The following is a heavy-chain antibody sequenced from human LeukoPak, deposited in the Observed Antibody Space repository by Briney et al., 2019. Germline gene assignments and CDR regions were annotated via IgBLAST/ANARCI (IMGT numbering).Heavy chain of an antibody. Sequence: GRSLRLSCAASGFSFSNYAMYWVRQAPGKGLEWVAVISNDGSNKYDADSVKGRFTISRDNSMNTLYLEMNSLRPEDTAVYYCARDFWSGYRYGMDVWGQGTTVTVSS. D-gene: IGHD3-3*01. CDR3: ARDFWSGYRYGMDV. CDR2: ISNDGSNK. CDR1: GFSFSNYA. J-gene: IGHJ6*02. V-gene: IGHV3-30*04.